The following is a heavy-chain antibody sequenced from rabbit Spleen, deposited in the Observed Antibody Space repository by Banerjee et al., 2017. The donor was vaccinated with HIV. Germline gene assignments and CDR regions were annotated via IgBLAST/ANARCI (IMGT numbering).Heavy chain of an antibody. V-gene: IGHV1S45*01. Sequence: EQLEESGGGLVQPEGSLTLTCTASGFSFGDRDVMCWVRQAPGKGLEWIACINVATGKPVYATWAKGRFTISRTSSTTVTLRMTSLTAADTATYFCARDTSSSFSSYGMDLWGPGTLVTVS. D-gene: IGHD1-1*01. J-gene: IGHJ6*01. CDR2: INVATGKP. CDR3: ARDTSSSFSSYGMDL. CDR1: GFSFGDRDV.